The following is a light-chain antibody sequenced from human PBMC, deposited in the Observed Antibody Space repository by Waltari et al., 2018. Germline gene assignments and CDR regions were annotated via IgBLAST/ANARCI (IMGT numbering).Light chain of an antibody. CDR2: DVN. Sequence: QSALTQTATVSGSPGQSITISCTGSSSDVGNYNLVSWYQQHPGEAPKLIIYDVNKRPLGVSNRFSASNSGNTASRTISVLQAADEADYYCCSYAGSSVSVFGGGTKVTVL. CDR1: SSDVGNYNL. CDR3: CSYAGSSVSV. V-gene: IGLV2-23*02. J-gene: IGLJ3*02.